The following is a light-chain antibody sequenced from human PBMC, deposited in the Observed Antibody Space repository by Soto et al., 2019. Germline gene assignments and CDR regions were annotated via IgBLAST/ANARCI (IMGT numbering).Light chain of an antibody. CDR3: GSYTTSSNDV. CDR1: SSDVGAYNY. V-gene: IGLV2-14*01. CDR2: DVS. Sequence: QSVLTQPASVSGSPGQSITISCTGTSSDVGAYNYVSWYQQHPGKAPKLMIYDVSHRPSGVYHRFYGSKSGKTASLAISGLPAEDEADYYCGSYTTSSNDVFGNGKKVTV. J-gene: IGLJ1*01.